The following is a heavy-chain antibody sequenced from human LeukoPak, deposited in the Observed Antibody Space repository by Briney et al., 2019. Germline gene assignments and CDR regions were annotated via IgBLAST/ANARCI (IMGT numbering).Heavy chain of an antibody. CDR3: ARPPTAWAFDI. D-gene: IGHD1-14*01. V-gene: IGHV5-51*01. J-gene: IGHJ3*02. CDR1: GYSFTSYC. Sequence: ASLKISCWGSGYSFTSYCIGWVWKMPGKGLGWMGIIYPGDSDTRYSPSFQGQVTISADKSISTAYLQCSSLKASDTAMYYCARPPTAWAFDIWRQGTMVTVSS. CDR2: IYPGDSDT.